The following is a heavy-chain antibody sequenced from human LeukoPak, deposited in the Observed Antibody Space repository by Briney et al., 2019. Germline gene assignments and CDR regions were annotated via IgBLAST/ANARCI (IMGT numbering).Heavy chain of an antibody. Sequence: GASVKVSCKASGGTFSSYAISWVRQAPGQGLEWMGRIIPILGIANYAQKFQGRVTITADKSTSTAYMELSSLRSEDTAVYYCARSTDLTYYYYYGMDVWGQGTTVTVSS. V-gene: IGHV1-69*04. D-gene: IGHD3-3*01. CDR3: ARSTDLTYYYYYGMDV. CDR1: GGTFSSYA. CDR2: IIPILGIA. J-gene: IGHJ6*02.